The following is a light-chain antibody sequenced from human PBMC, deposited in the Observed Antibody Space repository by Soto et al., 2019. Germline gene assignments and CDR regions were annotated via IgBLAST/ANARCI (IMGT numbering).Light chain of an antibody. CDR2: EVT. J-gene: IGLJ3*02. V-gene: IGLV2-14*01. Sequence: QSALTQPASVSGSTGQSITISCTGTSSDVGHYDYVSWYQQHPGKVPKLIISEVTTRPSGVSDRFSGSKSGNTASLTISRLQAEDEAHYYCSSYTTAYTQVFGGGTKLTVL. CDR1: SSDVGHYDY. CDR3: SSYTTAYTQV.